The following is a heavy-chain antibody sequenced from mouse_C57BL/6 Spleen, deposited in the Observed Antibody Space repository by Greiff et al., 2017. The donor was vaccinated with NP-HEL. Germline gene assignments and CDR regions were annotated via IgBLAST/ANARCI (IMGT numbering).Heavy chain of an antibody. CDR2: IYPGDGDT. Sequence: VKLMESGAELVKPGASVKISCKASGYAFSSYWMNWVKQRPGKGLEWIGQIYPGDGDTNYNGKFKGKATLTADKSSSTAYMQLSSLTSEDSAVYFCATGTGYAMDYWGQGTSVTVSS. V-gene: IGHV1-80*01. D-gene: IGHD4-1*01. CDR1: GYAFSSYW. J-gene: IGHJ4*01. CDR3: ATGTGYAMDY.